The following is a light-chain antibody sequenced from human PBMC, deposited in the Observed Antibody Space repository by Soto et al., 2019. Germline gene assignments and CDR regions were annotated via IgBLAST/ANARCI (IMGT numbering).Light chain of an antibody. J-gene: IGKJ4*01. V-gene: IGKV3-20*01. CDR2: DAS. CDR3: QVYDRSPL. Sequence: EIVLTQSPDTLSLSPGERATLSCRASQSVGSNYLAWYQQKPGQAPRLLMYDASGRASGIPDRFSGRGPGTDFTLTISRLEPEDFAVYYCQVYDRSPLFGGGTKVDIK. CDR1: QSVGSNY.